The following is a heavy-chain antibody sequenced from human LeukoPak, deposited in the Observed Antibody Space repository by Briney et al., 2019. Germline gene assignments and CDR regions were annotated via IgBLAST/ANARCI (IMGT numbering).Heavy chain of an antibody. V-gene: IGHV3-11*04. CDR3: TRDLRIAVAGTLDY. Sequence: GGSLRLSCAASGFTFSDYYMSWIRQAPGKGLEWVSYISSSGSTIYYADSVKGRFTISRDNAKNSLYLQMNSLRAEDTAVYYCTRDLRIAVAGTLDYWGQGTLVTVSS. J-gene: IGHJ4*02. CDR2: ISSSGSTI. D-gene: IGHD6-19*01. CDR1: GFTFSDYY.